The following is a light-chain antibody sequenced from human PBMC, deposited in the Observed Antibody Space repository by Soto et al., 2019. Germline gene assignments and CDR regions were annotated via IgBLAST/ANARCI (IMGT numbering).Light chain of an antibody. CDR1: QTISSW. J-gene: IGKJ1*01. CDR3: QHYNSYSEA. V-gene: IGKV1-5*01. Sequence: DIQMTQSPSTLSGSVGDRVTITCRASQTISSWLAWYQQKPGKAPKLLIYAASTLESGVSSRFSGSGSGTEFTLTISSLQPDDFATYYCQHYNSYSEAFGQGTKVDIK. CDR2: AAS.